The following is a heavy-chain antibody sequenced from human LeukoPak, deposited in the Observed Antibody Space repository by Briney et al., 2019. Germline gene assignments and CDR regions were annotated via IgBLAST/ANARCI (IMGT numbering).Heavy chain of an antibody. D-gene: IGHD7-27*01. CDR2: ISHSGST. CDR3: ARHRNWDFDY. J-gene: IGHJ4*02. CDR1: GGSMSSCY. Sequence: SETLSLTCTVSGGSMSSCYRSWIRQPPGKGLEWIGYISHSGSTKYNPSLKSRVTISVDTSKNQFSLKLNSVTAADTAVYYCARHRNWDFDYWGQGTLVTVSS. V-gene: IGHV4-59*08.